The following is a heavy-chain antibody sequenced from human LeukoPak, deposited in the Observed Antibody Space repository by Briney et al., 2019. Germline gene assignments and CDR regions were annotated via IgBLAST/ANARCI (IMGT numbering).Heavy chain of an antibody. Sequence: SEALSLTCAVSGGSISSGGYSWSWIRQPPGKGLEWIGYIYHSGSTYYNPSLKSRVTISVDRSKNQFSLKLSSVTAADTAVYYCARGGGYSYGLDYWGQGTLVTVSS. V-gene: IGHV4-30-2*01. D-gene: IGHD5-18*01. CDR2: IYHSGST. J-gene: IGHJ4*02. CDR3: ARGGGYSYGLDY. CDR1: GGSISSGGYS.